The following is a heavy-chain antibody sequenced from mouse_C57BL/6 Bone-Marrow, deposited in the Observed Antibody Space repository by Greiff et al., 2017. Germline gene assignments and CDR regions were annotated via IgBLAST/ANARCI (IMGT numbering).Heavy chain of an antibody. V-gene: IGHV14-4*01. Sequence: VQLQQSGAELVRPGASVKLSCTASGFNIKDDYMHWVKQRPEQGLEWIGWIDPENGDTEYASKFQGKATITADTSSNTAYLQLSSLTSEDTAVYYCTKYDGYSWFAYWGQGTLVTVSA. D-gene: IGHD2-3*01. CDR1: GFNIKDDY. J-gene: IGHJ3*01. CDR2: IDPENGDT. CDR3: TKYDGYSWFAY.